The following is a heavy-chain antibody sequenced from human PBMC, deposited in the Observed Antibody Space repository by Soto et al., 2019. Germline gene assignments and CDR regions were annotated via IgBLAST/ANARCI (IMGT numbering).Heavy chain of an antibody. V-gene: IGHV3-64*01. D-gene: IGHD3-9*01. CDR1: GFTFSSYA. CDR2: ISSNGGST. Sequence: GGSLRLSCAASGFTFSSYAMHWVRQAPGKGLEYVSAISSNGGSTYYANSVKGRFTISRDNSKNTLYLQMGSLRAEDMAVYYCARSLRYFDWLYRGALDYWGQGTLVTVSS. CDR3: ARSLRYFDWLYRGALDY. J-gene: IGHJ4*02.